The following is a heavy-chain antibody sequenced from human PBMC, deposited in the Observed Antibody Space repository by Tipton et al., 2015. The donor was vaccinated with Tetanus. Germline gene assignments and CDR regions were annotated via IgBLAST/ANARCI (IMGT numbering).Heavy chain of an antibody. CDR2: VSHTGNA. CDR3: ARSMVTPVF. D-gene: IGHD4-23*01. V-gene: IGHV4-34*01. CDR1: GAFTIYP. Sequence: TLSLTCAVSGAFTIYPWSWIRQTPGKGLEWIGEVSHTGNANYNPSLRSRVKLSVDRSKNQIFLNLTSVTAADTAVYFCARSMVTPVFWGLGTQVIVST. J-gene: IGHJ4*02.